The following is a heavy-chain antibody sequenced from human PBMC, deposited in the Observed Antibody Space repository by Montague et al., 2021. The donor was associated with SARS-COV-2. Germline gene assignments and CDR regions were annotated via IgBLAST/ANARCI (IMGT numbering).Heavy chain of an antibody. J-gene: IGHJ3*01. CDR1: GGAISSSNYY. D-gene: IGHD3-22*01. CDR3: ASSTYYYDSSGSDAFDV. CDR2: IYYSGST. Sequence: SETLSLTCTVSGGAISSSNYYWGWIRQPPGKGLEWIASIYYSGSTYYNPSLKSRVTISVDTSKNQFSLKLSSVTAADTAVYYCASSTYYYDSSGSDAFDVWGQGTMVTVSS. V-gene: IGHV4-39*01.